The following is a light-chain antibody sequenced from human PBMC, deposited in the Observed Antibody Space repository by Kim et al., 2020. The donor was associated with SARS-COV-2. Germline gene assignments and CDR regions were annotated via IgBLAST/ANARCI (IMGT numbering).Light chain of an antibody. CDR1: NIGSKS. J-gene: IGLJ3*02. Sequence: SYELTQPPSVSVAPGKTARITYGGNNIGSKSVHWYQQKPGQAPVLVIYYDSDRPSGIPERFSGSNSGNTATLTISRVEAGDEADYYCQVWDSSSDLNWVF. CDR2: YDS. V-gene: IGLV3-21*04. CDR3: QVWDSSSDLNWV.